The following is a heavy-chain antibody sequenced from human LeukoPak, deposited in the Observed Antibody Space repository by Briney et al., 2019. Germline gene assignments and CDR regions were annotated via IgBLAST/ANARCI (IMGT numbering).Heavy chain of an antibody. J-gene: IGHJ4*02. D-gene: IGHD4-23*01. CDR2: INHSGST. CDR1: GGSFSGYY. Sequence: SETLSLTCAVYGGSFSGYYWSWIRQPPGKGLEWIGEINHSGSTNYNPSLKSRVTISVDTSKNQFSLKPSSVTAADTAVYYCARKNGGGYFDYWGQGTLVTVSS. V-gene: IGHV4-34*01. CDR3: ARKNGGGYFDY.